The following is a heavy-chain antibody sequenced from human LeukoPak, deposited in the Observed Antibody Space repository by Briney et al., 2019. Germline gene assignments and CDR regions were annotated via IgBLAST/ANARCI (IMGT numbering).Heavy chain of an antibody. CDR2: IYYSGST. J-gene: IGHJ4*02. V-gene: IGHV4-30-4*01. CDR3: ARRDYVWDYFDY. CDR1: GGSISSSDYY. Sequence: PSQTLSLTCTVSGGSISSSDYYWSWIRQPPGKGLEWIGYIYYSGSTYYNPSLKSRVTISVDTSKNQFSLKLSSVTAADTAVYYCARRDYVWDYFDYWGQGTLVTVSS. D-gene: IGHD3-16*01.